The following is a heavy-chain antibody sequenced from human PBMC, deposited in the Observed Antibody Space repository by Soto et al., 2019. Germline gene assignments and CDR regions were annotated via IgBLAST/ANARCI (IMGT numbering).Heavy chain of an antibody. V-gene: IGHV1-3*01. CDR3: ARAGYDSSGYDY. Sequence: QVQLVQSGAEVKKPGASVKVSCKASGYTFTSYATHWVRQAPGQRLEWMGWINAGNGNTKYSQKFQGRVSITRDTSASTAYMELSSLRSEDTAVYYCARAGYDSSGYDYWGQGTLVTVSS. J-gene: IGHJ4*02. CDR1: GYTFTSYA. CDR2: INAGNGNT. D-gene: IGHD3-22*01.